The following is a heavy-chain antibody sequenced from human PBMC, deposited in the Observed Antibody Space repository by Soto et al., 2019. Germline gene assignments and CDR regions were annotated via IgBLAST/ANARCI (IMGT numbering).Heavy chain of an antibody. CDR1: GGAFSNYT. Sequence: SVKVSCKASGGAFSNYTLTWVRQAPGQGFEWLGGIIPRFDTANYALKFQGRVTITADVSSSTAYLELSRLTSEDTAVYYCARWSNWNPMYYSGMDVWGQGTTVTVSS. CDR2: IIPRFDTA. CDR3: ARWSNWNPMYYSGMDV. D-gene: IGHD1-20*01. V-gene: IGHV1-69*13. J-gene: IGHJ6*02.